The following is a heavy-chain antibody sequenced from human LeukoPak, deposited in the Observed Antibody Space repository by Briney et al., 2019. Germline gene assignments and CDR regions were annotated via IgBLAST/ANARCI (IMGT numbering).Heavy chain of an antibody. V-gene: IGHV3-9*01. CDR1: GFTFDDYA. CDR3: ARDGYDILTGYLPQPNWFDP. Sequence: PGGSLRLSCAASGFTFDDYAMHWVRRAPGKGLEWVSGISWNSGSIGYADSVKGRFTISRDNAKNSLYLQMNSLRAEDTAVYYCARDGYDILTGYLPQPNWFDPWGQGTLVTVSS. D-gene: IGHD3-9*01. J-gene: IGHJ5*02. CDR2: ISWNSGSI.